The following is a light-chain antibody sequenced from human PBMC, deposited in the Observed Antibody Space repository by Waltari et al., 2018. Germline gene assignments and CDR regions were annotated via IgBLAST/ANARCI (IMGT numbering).Light chain of an antibody. CDR2: DAS. CDR1: QSVSNN. V-gene: IGKV3-15*01. J-gene: IGKJ1*01. Sequence: EIAMTQSPATLSVSPGERATLSCRASQSVSNNLVWYQQKPGQAPRLLIDDASTRATDIPARFSDSGSGTEFTLTISSLQSEDSAVYYCQQYNTWLRTFGQGTKVEI. CDR3: QQYNTWLRT.